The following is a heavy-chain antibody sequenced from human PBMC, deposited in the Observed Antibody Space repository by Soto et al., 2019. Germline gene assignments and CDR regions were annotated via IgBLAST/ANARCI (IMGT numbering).Heavy chain of an antibody. CDR2: INSDGSST. CDR1: GFTFSSYW. CDR3: AKRTPGWYFDL. Sequence: GGSLRLSCAASGFTFSSYWMHWVRQAPGKGLVWVSRINSDGSSTSYADSVKGRFTISRDKSKNTLYLQMNSLRAEDTAVYYCAKRTPGWYFDLWGRGTLVTVSS. V-gene: IGHV3-74*01. J-gene: IGHJ2*01.